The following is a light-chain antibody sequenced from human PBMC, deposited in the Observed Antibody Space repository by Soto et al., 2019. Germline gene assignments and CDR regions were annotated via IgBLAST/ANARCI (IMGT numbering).Light chain of an antibody. J-gene: IGLJ1*01. CDR2: NVI. CDR3: CSYAGSYTYV. Sequence: QSALTQPRSVSGSPGQSVTISCTGTSSDVGGYNFVSWYQHHPGKAPKLMIYNVIQRPSGVPDRFSASKSGNTASLTISGFQAEDEADYYCCSYAGSYTYVFGHGTKVTVL. CDR1: SSDVGGYNF. V-gene: IGLV2-11*01.